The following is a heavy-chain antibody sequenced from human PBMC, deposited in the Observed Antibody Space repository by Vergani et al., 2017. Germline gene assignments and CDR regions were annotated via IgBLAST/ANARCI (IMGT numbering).Heavy chain of an antibody. CDR2: MNPNSGNT. CDR3: ARTRILYYAGMDV. D-gene: IGHD2-8*01. V-gene: IGHV1-8*02. Sequence: QVQLVQSGAEVKKPGSSVKVSCKASGGTFSSYAISWVRQAPGQGLEWMGWMNPNSGNTGYAQKFQGRVTMTRNTSISTAYMELSSLRSEDTAVYYCARTRILYYAGMDVWGKGTTVTVSS. J-gene: IGHJ6*03. CDR1: GGTFSSYA.